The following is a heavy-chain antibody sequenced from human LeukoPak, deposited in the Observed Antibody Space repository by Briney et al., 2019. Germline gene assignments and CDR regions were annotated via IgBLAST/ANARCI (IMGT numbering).Heavy chain of an antibody. CDR1: GGSISSGGYY. D-gene: IGHD4-17*01. V-gene: IGHV4-31*03. CDR2: IYYSGST. J-gene: IGHJ3*02. Sequence: SETLSLTCTVSGGSISSGGYYWSWIRQHPGKGLEWIRYIYYSGSTYYNPSLKSRVTISIDTSKNQFSLKLSSVTAADTAVYYCARSYGDYGSQAFDIWGQGTMVTVSS. CDR3: ARSYGDYGSQAFDI.